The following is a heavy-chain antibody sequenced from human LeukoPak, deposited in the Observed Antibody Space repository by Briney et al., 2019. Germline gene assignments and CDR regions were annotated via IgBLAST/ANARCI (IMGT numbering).Heavy chain of an antibody. D-gene: IGHD2-15*01. CDR3: ARRAKDEYADF. V-gene: IGHV5-51*01. Sequence: GESLKISCKGSGYSFIYYWIVRVRQMPGKGLEWMGVIYPGDSDTRYSPSFQGQVTISADKSINTAYLQWSSLRASDTGMYFCARRAKDEYADFWGQGTLLTVSS. CDR1: GYSFIYYW. CDR2: IYPGDSDT. J-gene: IGHJ4*02.